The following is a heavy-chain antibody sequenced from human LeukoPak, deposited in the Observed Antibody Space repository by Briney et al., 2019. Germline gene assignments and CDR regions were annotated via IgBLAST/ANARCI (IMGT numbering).Heavy chain of an antibody. CDR3: ARDEYSYGSQCGMGV. D-gene: IGHD5-18*01. Sequence: GRSPRLSSAASRFTFCSYAMHWGSQAPGKGLEWVAVISYDGSTQYYADSVKGRFPISRDNSKNTLYLQMNSLRAEDTAVYYCARDEYSYGSQCGMGVWGQGTTVTVSS. CDR2: ISYDGSTQ. V-gene: IGHV3-30*04. J-gene: IGHJ6*02. CDR1: RFTFCSYA.